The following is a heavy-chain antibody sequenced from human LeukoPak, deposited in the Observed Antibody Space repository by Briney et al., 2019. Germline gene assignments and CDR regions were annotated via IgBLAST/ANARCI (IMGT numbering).Heavy chain of an antibody. J-gene: IGHJ5*02. V-gene: IGHV3-74*01. D-gene: IGHD3-9*01. CDR2: INSDGSST. CDR3: ARDSPLRYFDCALYNWFDP. CDR1: GFTFSSYW. Sequence: PGGSLRLSCAASGFTFSSYWMHWVRQAPGKGRVWVSRINSDGSSTSYADSVKGRFTISRDNAKNTLYLQMNSLRAEDTAVYYCARDSPLRYFDCALYNWFDPWGQGTLVAVSS.